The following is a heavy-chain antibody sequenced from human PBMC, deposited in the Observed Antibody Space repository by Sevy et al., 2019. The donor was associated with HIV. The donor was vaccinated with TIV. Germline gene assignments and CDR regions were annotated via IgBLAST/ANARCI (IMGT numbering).Heavy chain of an antibody. CDR1: GLYFSNAW. D-gene: IGHD2-21*02. V-gene: IGHV3-15*01. CDR3: ITGSLGDPTAA. CDR2: VKSKTDGETT. J-gene: IGHJ5*02. Sequence: GGSLRLSCAASGLYFSNAWMSWVRQAPGKGLEWVGRVKSKTDGETTEYGAPVKDRFTISRDDSKRTVFLQMNSLKIDDTGVYYCITGSLGDPTAAWCQGTLVTVSS.